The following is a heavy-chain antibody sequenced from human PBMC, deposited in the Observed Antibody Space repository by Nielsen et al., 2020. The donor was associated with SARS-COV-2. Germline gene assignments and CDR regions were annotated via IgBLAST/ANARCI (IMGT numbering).Heavy chain of an antibody. CDR3: ARRADYYDSSAYYY. Sequence: ASVKVSCKASGYTFTSYDINWVRQATGQGLEWMGWMNPNSGNTGYAQKFKGRVTMTRDTSISTAYMELSSPTSEDTAVYYCARRADYYDSSAYYYWGQGILVTVSS. D-gene: IGHD3-22*01. CDR1: GYTFTSYD. V-gene: IGHV1-8*01. CDR2: MNPNSGNT. J-gene: IGHJ4*02.